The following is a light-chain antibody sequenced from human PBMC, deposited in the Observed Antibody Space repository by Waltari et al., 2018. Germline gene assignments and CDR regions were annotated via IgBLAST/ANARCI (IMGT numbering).Light chain of an antibody. J-gene: IGLJ1*01. Sequence: QSALTQPASVSGSPGQSITISCTGTSSDVGGYNYVSWYQQHPGKAPKLMIYEVSNRPSWVSTLFSGSRAGNTASLTISGLQAEDEADYYCSSYTSSSTLGVFGTGTKVTVL. V-gene: IGLV2-14*01. CDR2: EVS. CDR1: SSDVGGYNY. CDR3: SSYTSSSTLGV.